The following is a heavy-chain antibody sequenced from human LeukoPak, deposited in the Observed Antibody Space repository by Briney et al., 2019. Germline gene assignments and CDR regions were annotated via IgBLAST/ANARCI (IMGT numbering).Heavy chain of an antibody. Sequence: PSETLSLTCTVSGGSISSYYWSWIRQPPGEGLEWIGYIYYSGSTNYNPSLKSRVTISVDTSKNQFSLKLSSVTAADTAVYYCARDLFGGPSDAFDIWGQGTMVTVSS. CDR3: ARDLFGGPSDAFDI. J-gene: IGHJ3*02. CDR2: IYYSGST. V-gene: IGHV4-59*01. D-gene: IGHD3-16*01. CDR1: GGSISSYY.